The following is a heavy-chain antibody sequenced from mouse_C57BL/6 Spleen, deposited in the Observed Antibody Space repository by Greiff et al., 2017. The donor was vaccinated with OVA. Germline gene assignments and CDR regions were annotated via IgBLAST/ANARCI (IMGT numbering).Heavy chain of an antibody. CDR3: ARRSGNYVFDY. CDR1: GFTFSDYY. J-gene: IGHJ2*01. Sequence: LVESEGGLVQPGSSMKLSCTASGFTFSDYYMAWVRQVPEKGLEWVANINYDGSSTYYLDSLKSRFIISRDNAKNILYLQMSSLKSEDTATYYCARRSGNYVFDYWGQGTTLTVSS. D-gene: IGHD2-1*01. CDR2: INYDGSST. V-gene: IGHV5-16*02.